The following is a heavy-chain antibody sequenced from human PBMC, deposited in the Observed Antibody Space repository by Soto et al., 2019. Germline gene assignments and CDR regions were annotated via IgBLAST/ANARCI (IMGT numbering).Heavy chain of an antibody. Sequence: QVQLQQWGAGLLRPSETLSLTCAFYGGSFDDFYWCWVRQSPGKGLEWVGEISHDGGTNYSPSLATRVSISVDTSKNQFPLHLRSVTAADTGLYYCARGQLVWYGDLTPYHRDMDVWGQGTTVTVSS. V-gene: IGHV4-34*02. CDR1: GGSFDDFY. CDR2: ISHDGGT. CDR3: ARGQLVWYGDLTPYHRDMDV. J-gene: IGHJ6*02. D-gene: IGHD3-10*01.